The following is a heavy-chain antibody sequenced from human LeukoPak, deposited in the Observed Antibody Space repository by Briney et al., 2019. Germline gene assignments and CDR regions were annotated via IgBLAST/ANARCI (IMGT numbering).Heavy chain of an antibody. CDR2: INPDSGGT. V-gene: IGHV1-2*06. CDR3: AIDDTRNDY. CDR1: GYTFTDYY. Sequence: GASVKVSCKASGYTFTDYYMHWVRQAPGQGLEWMGRINPDSGGTNYAQKFQGRVTMTRDTSISTAYMELGRLRSDDTAVYYCAIDDTRNDYWGQGTLVTVSS. J-gene: IGHJ4*02. D-gene: IGHD3-9*01.